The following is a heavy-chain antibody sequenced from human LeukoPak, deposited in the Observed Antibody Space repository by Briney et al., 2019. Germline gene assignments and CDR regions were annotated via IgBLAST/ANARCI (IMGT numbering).Heavy chain of an antibody. Sequence: GASVKVSCKASGYTFTGYYMHWVRQAPGQGLEWMGWINPDSGGTNYAQKFQGRVTMTRDTSISTAYMELSRLRSDDTAVYYCARGGPGIAAAGKVWFDPWGQGTLVTVSP. CDR3: ARGGPGIAAAGKVWFDP. J-gene: IGHJ5*02. CDR2: INPDSGGT. V-gene: IGHV1-2*02. D-gene: IGHD6-13*01. CDR1: GYTFTGYY.